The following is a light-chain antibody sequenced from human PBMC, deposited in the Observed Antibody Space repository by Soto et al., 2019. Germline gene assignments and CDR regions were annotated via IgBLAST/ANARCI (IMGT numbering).Light chain of an antibody. Sequence: QSVLTQPPSASGTPGQRVTISCSGRNSNVGSNSVNWYQQLPGMAPKLLLYSDDQRPSGVPDRFSGSKSGSSASLSISGLQSADEADYHCSTWDNTRSTWLFGGGTKLTVL. J-gene: IGLJ3*02. CDR2: SDD. V-gene: IGLV1-44*01. CDR1: NSNVGSNS. CDR3: STWDNTRSTWL.